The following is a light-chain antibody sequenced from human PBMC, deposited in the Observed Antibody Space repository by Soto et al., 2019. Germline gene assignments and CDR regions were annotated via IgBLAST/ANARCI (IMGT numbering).Light chain of an antibody. CDR2: HDS. CDR3: QVWDSSSAQEV. V-gene: IGLV3-21*04. J-gene: IGLJ2*01. Sequence: SYELTQAPSVSVAPGKTARITCGGKNIGSYSVHWYQQRPGQAPVLVMYHDSDRPSGIPERFSGSNSGNTATLTISRVEAGDEAEYYCQVWDSSSAQEVFGGGTKLTVL. CDR1: NIGSYS.